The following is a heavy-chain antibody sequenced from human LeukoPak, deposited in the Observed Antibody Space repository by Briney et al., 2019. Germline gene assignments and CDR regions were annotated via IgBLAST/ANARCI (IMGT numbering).Heavy chain of an antibody. CDR3: ARGGRYCSGGSCYQDY. Sequence: ASVKVSCKASGYTFTDYYMHWVRQAPGQGLEWMGWINPNSGGTNYAQKFQGRVTMTRDTSISTAYMELSRLRSDDTAVYYCARGGRYCSGGSCYQDYWGQGTLVTVSS. V-gene: IGHV1-2*02. D-gene: IGHD2-15*01. CDR1: GYTFTDYY. CDR2: INPNSGGT. J-gene: IGHJ4*02.